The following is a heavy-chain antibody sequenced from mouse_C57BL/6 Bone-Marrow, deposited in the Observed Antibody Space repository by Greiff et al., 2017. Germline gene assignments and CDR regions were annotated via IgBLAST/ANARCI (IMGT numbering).Heavy chain of an antibody. Sequence: VQLKQSGAELVRPGASVKLSCTASGFNIKDDYMHWVKQRPEQGLEWIGWIDPENGDTEYASKFQGKATITADTSSNTAYLQLSSLTSEDTAVYYCTTQGRLRPFAYGGQGTLVTVSA. D-gene: IGHD2-4*01. CDR3: TTQGRLRPFAY. J-gene: IGHJ3*01. V-gene: IGHV14-4*01. CDR1: GFNIKDDY. CDR2: IDPENGDT.